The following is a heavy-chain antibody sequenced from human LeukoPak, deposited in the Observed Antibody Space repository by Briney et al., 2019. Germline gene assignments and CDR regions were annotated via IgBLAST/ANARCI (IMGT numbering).Heavy chain of an antibody. D-gene: IGHD3-22*01. CDR2: IYYSGST. V-gene: IGHV4-39*07. J-gene: IGHJ3*02. CDR3: ARVKCCDYDSSGYYSEI. CDR1: GGSISSSSYY. Sequence: PSETLSLTCTVSGGSISSSSYYWGWIRQPPGKGLEWIGSIYYSGSTYYNPSLKSRVSISVDMSKNQFSLKLSSGTAADTAVYYCARVKCCDYDSSGYYSEIWGQGTMVTVSS.